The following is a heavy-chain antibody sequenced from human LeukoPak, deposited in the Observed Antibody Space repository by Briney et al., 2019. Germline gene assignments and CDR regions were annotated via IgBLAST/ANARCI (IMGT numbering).Heavy chain of an antibody. D-gene: IGHD3-10*01. CDR1: GFTFSSYA. CDR3: AKPVGAYYYYGMDV. V-gene: IGHV3-23*01. J-gene: IGHJ6*02. CDR2: ISGSGGST. Sequence: PGRSLRLSCAASGFTFSSYAMHWVRQAPGKGLEWVSAISGSGGSTYYADSVKGRFTISRDNSKNTLYVQMNSLRAEDTAVYYCAKPVGAYYYYGMDVWGQGTTVTVSS.